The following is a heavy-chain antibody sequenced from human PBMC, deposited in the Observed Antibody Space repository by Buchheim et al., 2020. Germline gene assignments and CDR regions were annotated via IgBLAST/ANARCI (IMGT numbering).Heavy chain of an antibody. CDR3: ARHKAGARGFDY. D-gene: IGHD1-26*01. V-gene: IGHV4-4*02. Sequence: QVQVQESGPGLVKPSGALSLTCAVSGESISNSDWWSWVRQPPGKGLEWIGEVYHTGTTNYNPSLKSRVTISVDNSKNQFSLNLNSVTAADTALYYCARHKAGARGFDYWGQGTL. J-gene: IGHJ4*02. CDR1: GESISNSDW. CDR2: VYHTGTT.